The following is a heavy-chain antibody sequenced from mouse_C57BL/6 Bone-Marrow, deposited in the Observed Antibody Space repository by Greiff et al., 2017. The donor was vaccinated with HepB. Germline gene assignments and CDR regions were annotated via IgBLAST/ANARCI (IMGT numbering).Heavy chain of an antibody. CDR2: INPNNGGT. CDR3: APGDGYSWYFDV. J-gene: IGHJ1*03. V-gene: IGHV1-26*01. D-gene: IGHD2-3*01. CDR1: GYTFTDYY. Sequence: EVQLQQSGPELVKPGASVKISCKASGYTFTDYYMNWVKQSHGKSLEWIGDINPNNGGTSYNQKFKGKATLTVDKSSSTAYMELRSLTSEDSAVYYCAPGDGYSWYFDVWGTGTTVTVSS.